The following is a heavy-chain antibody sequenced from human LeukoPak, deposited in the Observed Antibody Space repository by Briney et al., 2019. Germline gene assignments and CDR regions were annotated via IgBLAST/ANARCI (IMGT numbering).Heavy chain of an antibody. CDR1: GFTFSSYA. CDR3: AKTSIAAAAGDHFDY. Sequence: GGSLRLSCAASGFTFSSYAMSWVRQAPRKGLEWVSAIGGSGGSTYYADSVKGRFTISRDNSKNTLYLQMNSLRAEDTAVYYCAKTSIAAAAGDHFDYWGQGTLVTVSS. CDR2: IGGSGGST. V-gene: IGHV3-23*01. J-gene: IGHJ4*02. D-gene: IGHD6-13*01.